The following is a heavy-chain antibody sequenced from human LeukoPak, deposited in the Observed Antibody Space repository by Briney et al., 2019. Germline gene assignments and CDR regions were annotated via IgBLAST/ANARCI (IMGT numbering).Heavy chain of an antibody. D-gene: IGHD6-6*01. CDR2: LIPIFGTA. CDR3: AREEYSSSSQPY. J-gene: IGHJ4*02. CDR1: GGTFSSYA. Sequence: GASVKVSCKASGGTFSSYAISWVRQAPGQGLEWMGGLIPIFGTANYAQKFQGRVTITADESTSTAYMELSSLRSEDTAVYYCAREEYSSSSQPYWGQGTLVTVSS. V-gene: IGHV1-69*13.